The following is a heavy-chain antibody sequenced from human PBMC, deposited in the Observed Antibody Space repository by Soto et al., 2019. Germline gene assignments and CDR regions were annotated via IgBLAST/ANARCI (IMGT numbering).Heavy chain of an antibody. CDR1: GYTFTSYG. Sequence: AAVKVSCKAAGYTFTSYGISWVRQAPGQGRDWMGWISAYNGNTNYAQKLQGRVTMTTDTSTSTAYMELRSLRSDDTAVDYCARILWVQQSYAYGPYYYSSMDVCGQGTTVAVS. CDR2: ISAYNGNT. V-gene: IGHV1-18*01. D-gene: IGHD5-18*01. CDR3: ARILWVQQSYAYGPYYYSSMDV. J-gene: IGHJ6*02.